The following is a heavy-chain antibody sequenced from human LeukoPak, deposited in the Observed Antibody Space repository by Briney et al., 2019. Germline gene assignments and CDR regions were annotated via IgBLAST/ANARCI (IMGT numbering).Heavy chain of an antibody. Sequence: ASVKDSCKCSGCTFTNYRIHGVGPAPCQELEWMGWISAYNGNTNYAQKLQGRVTIPTDTSTSTAYMELRSLRSDDTAVYYCARVRAYDWGTVPYNWFGRWGQGTLVTVAS. V-gene: IGHV1-18*01. J-gene: IGHJ5*02. D-gene: IGHD3-16*01. CDR2: ISAYNGNT. CDR1: GCTFTNYR. CDR3: ARVRAYDWGTVPYNWFGR.